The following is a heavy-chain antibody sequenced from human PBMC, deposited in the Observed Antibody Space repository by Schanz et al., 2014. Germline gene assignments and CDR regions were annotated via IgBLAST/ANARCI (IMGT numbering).Heavy chain of an antibody. Sequence: EVQLLESGGGLVQPGGSLRLSCAASGFTFRGYAMSWVRQAPGRGLEWVSIISGSGGNTYYADAVRGRFTISRDNSKTTVYLQMNSLRAEVTAVYYCAKDAENTAMITDYFDYWGQGTLVTVSS. CDR2: ISGSGGNT. CDR3: AKDAENTAMITDYFDY. D-gene: IGHD5-18*01. J-gene: IGHJ4*02. V-gene: IGHV3-23*01. CDR1: GFTFRGYA.